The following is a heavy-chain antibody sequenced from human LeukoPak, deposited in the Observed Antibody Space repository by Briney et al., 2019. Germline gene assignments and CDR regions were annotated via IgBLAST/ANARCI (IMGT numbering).Heavy chain of an antibody. D-gene: IGHD6-19*01. CDR3: ARGLCSSGWYHNWFDP. Sequence: PSETLSLTCAVYGGSFSGYYWSWIRQPPGKGLEWIGEINHSGSTNYNPSLKSRVTISVDTSKNQFSLKLSSVTAADTAVYYCARGLCSSGWYHNWFDPWGQGTLVTVSS. CDR1: GGSFSGYY. CDR2: INHSGST. J-gene: IGHJ5*02. V-gene: IGHV4-34*01.